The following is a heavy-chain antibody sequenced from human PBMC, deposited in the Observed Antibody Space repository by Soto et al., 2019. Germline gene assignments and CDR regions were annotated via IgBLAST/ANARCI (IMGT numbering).Heavy chain of an antibody. J-gene: IGHJ6*02. V-gene: IGHV4-31*03. CDR2: LYYSGST. D-gene: IGHD3-22*01. Sequence: SETLSLTCTVSGGSITSGDYYWNWIRQHPGKGLEWIGYLYYSGSTYYNPSLKSRITISVDTSKNQFSLKLGSVTAADTAVYYCARGHYYDSCGYYYYYYGMDVWGQGTTVTVSS. CDR1: GGSITSGDYY. CDR3: ARGHYYDSCGYYYYYYGMDV.